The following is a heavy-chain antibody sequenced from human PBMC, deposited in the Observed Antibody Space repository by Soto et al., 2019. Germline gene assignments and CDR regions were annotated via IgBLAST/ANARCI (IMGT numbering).Heavy chain of an antibody. CDR3: ARDPAIFDFPDF. J-gene: IGHJ4*02. CDR2: IWYDGSNK. V-gene: IGHV3-33*01. D-gene: IGHD3-3*01. Sequence: QVQLVESGGGVVQPGRSLRLSCAASGFTFSSYGMHWVRQAPGKGLEWVAVIWYDGSNKYYADSVKGRFTISRDNSKNTLYLQMNSLRAEDTAVYYCARDPAIFDFPDFWGQGTLVTVSS. CDR1: GFTFSSYG.